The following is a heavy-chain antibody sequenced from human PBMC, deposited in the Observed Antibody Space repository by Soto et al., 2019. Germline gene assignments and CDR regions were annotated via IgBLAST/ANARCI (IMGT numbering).Heavy chain of an antibody. CDR2: IDQDGVEK. Sequence: GGSLRLSCVDSGFTFKNHWMSWVRQAPGKGLEWVANIDQDGVEKHYVDSVKGRFTISRDNAKNSVYLQMNSLRVDDTALYFCARDGLGMFYDVFFYGMDVWGQGTTVTVSS. V-gene: IGHV3-7*05. CDR1: GFTFKNHW. D-gene: IGHD3-9*01. CDR3: ARDGLGMFYDVFFYGMDV. J-gene: IGHJ6*02.